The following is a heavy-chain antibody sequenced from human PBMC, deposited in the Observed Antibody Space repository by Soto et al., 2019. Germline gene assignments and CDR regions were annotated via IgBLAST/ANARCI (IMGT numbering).Heavy chain of an antibody. V-gene: IGHV3-7*04. CDR2: IKEDGIDK. J-gene: IGHJ6*02. Sequence: PGVCLRLSCSPSVFTFSSFWIIWVLPTPGKVLACLANIKEDGIDKYYVDSLKGRFTISRDNAKNSLYLQMNSLRAADPAVSYCAREGMYQNYYYCGREVWGEGTRVTVS. CDR3: AREGMYQNYYYCGREV. D-gene: IGHD2-2*01. CDR1: VFTFSSFW.